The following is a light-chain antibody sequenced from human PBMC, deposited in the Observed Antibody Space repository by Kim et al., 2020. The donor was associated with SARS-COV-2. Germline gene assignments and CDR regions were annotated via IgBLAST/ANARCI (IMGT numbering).Light chain of an antibody. CDR3: GSWDNNLSAVV. CDR2: DSY. Sequence: QSALTQPPSVSAAPGQKVTISCSGSSSNIGDNYVSWYQQLPGTTPKLLIYDSYKRPSGIPDRFSGSKSGSSATLDITGLRAGDDADYYCGSWDNNLSAVVFGGGTKVTVL. V-gene: IGLV1-51*01. J-gene: IGLJ2*01. CDR1: SSNIGDNY.